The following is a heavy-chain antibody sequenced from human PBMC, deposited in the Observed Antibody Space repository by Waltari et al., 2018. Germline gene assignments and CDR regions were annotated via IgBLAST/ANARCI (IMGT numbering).Heavy chain of an antibody. J-gene: IGHJ4*02. Sequence: DVQLVESGGGLVKPGGSLRFSCAVPGFPFRNTWLSWVRRAPGKGMDGVGRIKSKAHGGTADYAAPVKGRFSISRDDSKDTLYLQMNSLETEDTAVYYCTAARGYYDILTGYYFDYWGQGTLVTVSS. V-gene: IGHV3-15*01. D-gene: IGHD3-9*01. CDR1: GFPFRNTW. CDR3: TAARGYYDILTGYYFDY. CDR2: IKSKAHGGTA.